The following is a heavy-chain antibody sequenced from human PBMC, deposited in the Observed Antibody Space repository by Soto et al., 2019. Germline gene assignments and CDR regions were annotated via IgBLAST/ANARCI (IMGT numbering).Heavy chain of an antibody. CDR3: AREYCSSTSCYGVDY. CDR2: ISTSSGNT. J-gene: IGHJ4*02. D-gene: IGHD2-2*01. V-gene: IGHV1-18*04. Sequence: GGSLRLSCAASGYTFTTYGISWVRQAPGQGLEWMGWISTSSGNTKYAQKVEGRVTMTTDTSTSTAYMELRSLRSDDTALYYCAREYCSSTSCYGVDYWGQGILVTVSS. CDR1: GYTFTTYG.